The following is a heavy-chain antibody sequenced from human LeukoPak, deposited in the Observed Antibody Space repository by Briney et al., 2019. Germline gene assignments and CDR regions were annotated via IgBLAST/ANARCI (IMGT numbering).Heavy chain of an antibody. J-gene: IGHJ4*02. CDR2: IYYSGST. D-gene: IGHD6-6*01. V-gene: IGHV4-59*12. CDR1: GGSISSYY. Sequence: SETLSLTCTVSGGSISSYYWSWIRQPPGKGLEWIGYIYYSGSTNYNPSLKSRVTISVDTSKNQFSLKLSSVTAADTAVYYCAIAARPRGYYFDYWGQGTLVTVSS. CDR3: AIAARPRGYYFDY.